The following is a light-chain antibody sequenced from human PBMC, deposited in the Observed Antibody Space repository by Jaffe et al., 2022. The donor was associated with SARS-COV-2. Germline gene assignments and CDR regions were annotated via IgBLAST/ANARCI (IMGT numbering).Light chain of an antibody. J-gene: IGLJ2*01. CDR2: SSD. CDR3: AAWDDSLIGPV. Sequence: QSVLTQPPSASGTPGQRVTISCSGSFSNLGRNTVNWYQQLTGTAPKLLIYSSDQRPSGVPDRFSGSKSGPTASLAISGLQSEDEADYYCAAWDDSLIGPVFGGGTKLTVL. V-gene: IGLV1-44*01. CDR1: FSNLGRNT.